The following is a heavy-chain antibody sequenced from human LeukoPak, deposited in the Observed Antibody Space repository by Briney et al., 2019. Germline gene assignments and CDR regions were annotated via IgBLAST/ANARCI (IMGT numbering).Heavy chain of an antibody. J-gene: IGHJ4*02. V-gene: IGHV4-4*07. Sequence: SETLSLTCTVSGASINNDFWTWIRQPAGKGLEWIGRIYSGGTTNYNPSLKSRVTMSVDTSKNQFSLKLTSVTAADTAVYYCARHFRGGSTYLDYWGEGTLVTVSS. CDR2: IYSGGTT. CDR1: GASINNDF. D-gene: IGHD5/OR15-5a*01. CDR3: ARHFRGGSTYLDY.